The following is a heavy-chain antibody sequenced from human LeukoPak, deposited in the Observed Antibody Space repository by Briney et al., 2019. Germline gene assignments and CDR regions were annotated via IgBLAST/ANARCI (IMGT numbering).Heavy chain of an antibody. CDR3: ARGPYYYGPETYQYFDY. CDR2: INPNSGGT. D-gene: IGHD3-10*01. J-gene: IGHJ4*01. Sequence: ASVKVSCKASGYTFTGYYMHWVRQAPGQGLEWMGRINPNSGGTNYAQKFQGRVTMTRDTSISTAYMELSRLRSDDTAVYYCARGPYYYGPETYQYFDYWGHGILVTVSS. V-gene: IGHV1-2*06. CDR1: GYTFTGYY.